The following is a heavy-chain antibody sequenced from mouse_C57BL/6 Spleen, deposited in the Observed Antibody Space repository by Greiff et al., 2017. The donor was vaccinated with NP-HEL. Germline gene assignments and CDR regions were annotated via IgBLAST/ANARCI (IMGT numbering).Heavy chain of an antibody. Sequence: QVPLKQSGAELVKPGASVKISCKASGYAFSSYWMNWVKQRPGKGLEWIGQIYPGDGDTNYNGKFKGKATLTADKSSSTAYMQLSSLTSEDAAVYFGERSGPYAMDYWGQGTSVTVSS. CDR1: GYAFSSYW. V-gene: IGHV1-80*01. CDR3: ERSGPYAMDY. CDR2: IYPGDGDT. J-gene: IGHJ4*01. D-gene: IGHD3-1*01.